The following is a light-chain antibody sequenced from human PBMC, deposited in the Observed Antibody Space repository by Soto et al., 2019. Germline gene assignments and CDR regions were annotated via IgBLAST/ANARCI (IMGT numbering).Light chain of an antibody. CDR1: SSNIGNNY. CDR2: EDN. J-gene: IGLJ3*02. Sequence: QSVLTQPPSVSAAPGQKVTISCSGSSSNIGNNYVSWYQQLPGTAPKLLIYEDNKRPSGIPDRFSGSKSGPSATLGITGLQTGDEADYYCGTWDSILSGGVFGGGTKLTVL. V-gene: IGLV1-51*02. CDR3: GTWDSILSGGV.